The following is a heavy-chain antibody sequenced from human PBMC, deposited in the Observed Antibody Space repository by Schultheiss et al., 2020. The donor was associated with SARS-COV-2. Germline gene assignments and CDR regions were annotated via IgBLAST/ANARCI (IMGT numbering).Heavy chain of an antibody. J-gene: IGHJ4*02. Sequence: GGSLRLSCAASGFTFSSYAMSWVRQAPGKGLEWVSYISSIGSTIYYADSVKGRFTISRDNAKNSLYLQMNSLRAEDTAVYYCARDQYSSSWYTPNYWGQGTLVTVS. CDR3: ARDQYSSSWYTPNY. CDR2: ISSIGSTI. CDR1: GFTFSSYA. D-gene: IGHD6-13*01. V-gene: IGHV3-48*04.